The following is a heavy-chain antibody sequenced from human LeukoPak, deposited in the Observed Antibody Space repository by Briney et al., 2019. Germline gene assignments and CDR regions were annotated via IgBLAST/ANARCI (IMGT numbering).Heavy chain of an antibody. J-gene: IGHJ4*02. CDR2: INHSGST. D-gene: IGHD3-10*01. CDR3: ARGIWSVIYGSGSYQKPGHFDY. CDR1: GGSFSGYY. Sequence: SETLSLTCAVYGGSFSGYYWSWIRQPPGKGLEWIGEINHSGSTNYNPSLKSRVTISVDTSKNQFSLKLSSVTAADTAVYYCARGIWSVIYGSGSYQKPGHFDYWGQGTLVTVSS. V-gene: IGHV4-34*01.